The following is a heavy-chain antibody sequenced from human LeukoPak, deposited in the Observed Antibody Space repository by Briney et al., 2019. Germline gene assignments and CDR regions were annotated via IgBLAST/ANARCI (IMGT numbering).Heavy chain of an antibody. J-gene: IGHJ6*02. CDR1: GGSISSSSYC. Sequence: SETLSLTCTVSGGSISSSSYCWGWIRQPPGKGLEWIGSVYYSGSTYYNPSLKSRVAISADTSKNQFSLKLSSVTAADTAVYYCARQSAASGYYSIYYYGMDVWGQGTTVTVSS. CDR3: ARQSAASGYYSIYYYGMDV. CDR2: VYYSGST. V-gene: IGHV4-39*01. D-gene: IGHD3-22*01.